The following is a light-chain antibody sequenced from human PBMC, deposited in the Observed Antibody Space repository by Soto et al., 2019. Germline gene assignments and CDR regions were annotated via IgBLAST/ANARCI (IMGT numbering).Light chain of an antibody. J-gene: IGKJ1*01. CDR1: QDISTW. V-gene: IGKV1-12*01. Sequence: DIQMTQSPSFVSASVGDRVTITCRASQDISTWLAWFQQKPGQAPKLLISVASSLQSGVPSRFSGSRSGTDFTLTISSLQPEDFATYYCQQADHFPWTFGQGTKVDIK. CDR3: QQADHFPWT. CDR2: VAS.